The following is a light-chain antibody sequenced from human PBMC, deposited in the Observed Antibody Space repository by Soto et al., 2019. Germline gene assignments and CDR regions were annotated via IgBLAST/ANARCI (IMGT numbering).Light chain of an antibody. CDR1: QSVSSY. CDR2: DAS. Sequence: EIVLTQSPATLSLSPGERATLSCRASQSVSSYLAWYQQKPGQAPRLLIYDASNGATGIPARFSGSGSGTDLTLTISSLEPEDFAVYYCQQRSNWPKTFGQGTKVDIK. J-gene: IGKJ1*01. CDR3: QQRSNWPKT. V-gene: IGKV3-11*01.